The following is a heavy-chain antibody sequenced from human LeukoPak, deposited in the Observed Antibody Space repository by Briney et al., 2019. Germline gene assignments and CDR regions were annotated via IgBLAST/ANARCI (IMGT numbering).Heavy chain of an antibody. CDR3: ARHGGSLDYFDS. J-gene: IGHJ4*02. V-gene: IGHV4-59*08. Sequence: SETLSLTCSVSTGSISTYYWSWIRQSPGKGLEWIGYIYHGGTTSYNPSLKRRVTISVDSPKNPFFLRLTSLTAADTALYSCARHGGSLDYFDSWGPGSLVIVSS. CDR2: IYHGGTT. CDR1: TGSISTYY. D-gene: IGHD2-15*01.